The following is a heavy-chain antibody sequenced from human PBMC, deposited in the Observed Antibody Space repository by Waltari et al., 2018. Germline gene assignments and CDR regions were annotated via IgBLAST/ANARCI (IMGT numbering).Heavy chain of an antibody. CDR2: IRWESGSI. V-gene: IGHV3-9*03. Sequence: EVQVVESGGGLVQHGRSLRLSCAASGFNFDDYSMHWVRQAPGKGLEWVSGIRWESGSIGDADSVKGRFTISRDNAKNSLYLQMNSLRAEDMALYYCAKGHISNDFWSGSLDFWGQGTLVTVSS. D-gene: IGHD3-3*01. CDR1: GFNFDDYS. J-gene: IGHJ4*02. CDR3: AKGHISNDFWSGSLDF.